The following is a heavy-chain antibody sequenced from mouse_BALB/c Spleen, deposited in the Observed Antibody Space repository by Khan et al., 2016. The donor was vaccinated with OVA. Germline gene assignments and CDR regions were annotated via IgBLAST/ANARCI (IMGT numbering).Heavy chain of an antibody. CDR2: INTYSGEP. J-gene: IGHJ4*01. D-gene: IGHD2-14*01. Sequence: QEVQSGPELKKPGETVKISCKASGYIFTTHGMNWVKQAPGKGLKWMGWINTYSGEPTYVDDFKGRFAFSLETSASTAYLQINNLKNEDTATYFCARVGYSGTMDYWGQGTSVTVSS. V-gene: IGHV9-3-1*01. CDR1: GYIFTTHG. CDR3: ARVGYSGTMDY.